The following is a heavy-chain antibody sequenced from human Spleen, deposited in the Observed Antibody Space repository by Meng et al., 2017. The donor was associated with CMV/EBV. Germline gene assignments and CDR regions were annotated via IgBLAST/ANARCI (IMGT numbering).Heavy chain of an antibody. D-gene: IGHD4-23*01. V-gene: IGHV4-4*02. Sequence: SGGSIRRSNWWSWVRQPPGKGLEWIGEIYHSRSTNYNPSLKSRVTISVDKSKNQFSLKVSSVTAADTAVYYCARDHYGGNSRWFDPWGQGTLVTVSS. CDR1: GGSIRRSNW. CDR3: ARDHYGGNSRWFDP. J-gene: IGHJ5*02. CDR2: IYHSRST.